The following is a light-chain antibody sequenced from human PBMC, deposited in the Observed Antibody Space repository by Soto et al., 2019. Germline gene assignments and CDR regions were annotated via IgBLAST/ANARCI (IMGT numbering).Light chain of an antibody. CDR3: SSYTSSSTLLYV. CDR1: SSDVGGYNY. V-gene: IGLV2-14*01. J-gene: IGLJ1*01. CDR2: DVS. Sequence: QSVLAQPASVSGSPGQSITISCTGTSSDVGGYNYVSWYQQHPGKAPKLMIYDVSNRPSGVSNRFSGSKSGNTASLTISGLQAEDEADHYCSSYTSSSTLLYVFGTGTKVTV.